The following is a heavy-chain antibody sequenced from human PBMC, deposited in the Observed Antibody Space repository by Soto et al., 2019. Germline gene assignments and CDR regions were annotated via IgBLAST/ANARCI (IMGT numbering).Heavy chain of an antibody. Sequence: QVQLVQSGAEVKKPGASVKVSCKASGYTFNSYGITWVRQAPGQGLEWMGWISTYNGKTNYAQKVQGRVTMTTDKSTSTADMELRSLTSHDTAVYYCARGALPTATPSCFAPWGQGTLLTVSS. CDR3: ARGALPTATPSCFAP. CDR2: ISTYNGKT. D-gene: IGHD2-2*01. J-gene: IGHJ5*02. V-gene: IGHV1-18*04. CDR1: GYTFNSYG.